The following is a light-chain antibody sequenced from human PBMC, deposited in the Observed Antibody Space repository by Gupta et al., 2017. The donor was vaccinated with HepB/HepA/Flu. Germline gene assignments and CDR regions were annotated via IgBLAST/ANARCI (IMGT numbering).Light chain of an antibody. Sequence: DIVMTQSPASLAVSLGERATINCKSSQSVLYSSNNKNYLAWYQQKPGQPPKLLIYWASTRVSGVPDRFSGSGSGTDFTLTISSLQAEDVAVYYCQQYYSTPWTFGQGTKVEIK. CDR2: WAS. CDR1: QSVLYSSNNKNY. V-gene: IGKV4-1*01. CDR3: QQYYSTPWT. J-gene: IGKJ1*01.